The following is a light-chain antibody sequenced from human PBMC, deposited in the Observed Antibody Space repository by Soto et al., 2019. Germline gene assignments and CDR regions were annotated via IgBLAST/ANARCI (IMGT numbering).Light chain of an antibody. CDR3: SSYTPSSTWV. V-gene: IGLV2-14*01. CDR1: SSDVGGYNY. J-gene: IGLJ3*02. Sequence: QSALTQPASVSGSPGQSITISCTGTSSDVGGYNYVSWYQQHPGKAPKLIIYEVSNRPSGVSNRFSGAKSGNTASLTISGLQAEEEADYYCSSYTPSSTWVFGGGTKLTVL. CDR2: EVS.